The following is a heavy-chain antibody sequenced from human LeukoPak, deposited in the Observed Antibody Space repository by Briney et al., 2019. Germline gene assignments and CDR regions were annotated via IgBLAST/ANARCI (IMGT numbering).Heavy chain of an antibody. CDR2: IYPGDSDI. CDR1: GYSFTNYW. Sequence: GESLKISCKASGYSFTNYWIGWVRQMPGKGLEWMGIIYPGDSDIRYSPSFQGQATISADKSISTAYLQWSSLKASDTAMYYCARRASSYYYYMDVWGKGTTVTVSS. D-gene: IGHD2-21*01. V-gene: IGHV5-51*01. J-gene: IGHJ6*03. CDR3: ARRASSYYYYMDV.